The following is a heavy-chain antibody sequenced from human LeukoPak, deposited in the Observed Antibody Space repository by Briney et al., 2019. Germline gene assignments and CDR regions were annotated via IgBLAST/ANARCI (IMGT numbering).Heavy chain of an antibody. CDR3: ATGPYYYDSSGYYHYYFDY. J-gene: IGHJ4*02. CDR2: FDPEDGET. CDR1: GYTLTELS. Sequence: ASVKVSCKVSGYTLTELSMHWVRQAPGKGLEWMGGFDPEDGETIYAQKFQGRVTMTEDTSTDTAYMELSSLRSEDTAVYYCATGPYYYDSSGYYHYYFDYWGQGTLVTVSS. D-gene: IGHD3-22*01. V-gene: IGHV1-24*01.